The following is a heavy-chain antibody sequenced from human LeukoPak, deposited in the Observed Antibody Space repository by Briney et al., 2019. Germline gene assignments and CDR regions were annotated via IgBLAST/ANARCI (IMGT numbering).Heavy chain of an antibody. Sequence: PGGSLRLSCAASEFTFSSYWMLWVRQPPGKGLVWVSGINGDGRSTSYADSVKGRFTISRDNTENTLYLQMNSLRAEDTAVYYCARRYRSGGGCYLDHWGQGTLVIVSS. D-gene: IGHD2-15*01. J-gene: IGHJ4*02. CDR2: INGDGRST. V-gene: IGHV3-74*01. CDR1: EFTFSSYW. CDR3: ARRYRSGGGCYLDH.